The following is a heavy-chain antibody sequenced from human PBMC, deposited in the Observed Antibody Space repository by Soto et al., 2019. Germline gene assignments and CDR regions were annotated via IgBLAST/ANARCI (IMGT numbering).Heavy chain of an antibody. CDR3: ARDPRLYYYGGYYMDV. CDR1: GFTFSSYG. D-gene: IGHD3-10*01. CDR2: IWYDGSNK. V-gene: IGHV3-33*01. Sequence: GGSLRLSCAASGFTFSSYGMHWVRQAPGKGLEWVAVIWYDGSNKYYADSVKGRFTISRDNSKNTLYLQMNSLRAEDTAVYYCARDPRLYYYGGYYMDVWGKGTTVTVSS. J-gene: IGHJ6*03.